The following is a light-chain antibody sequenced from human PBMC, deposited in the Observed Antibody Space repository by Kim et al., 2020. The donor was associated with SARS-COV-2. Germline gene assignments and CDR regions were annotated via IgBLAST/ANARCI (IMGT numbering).Light chain of an antibody. V-gene: IGKV1-39*01. J-gene: IGKJ2*03. CDR3: QQTFSTQYS. CDR1: QSVSIN. Sequence: ASVGDKVTITCRATQSVSINLNWYQQRPGKAPRLLIYGASTLQSGVPSRFSGSGSGTGFTLTISSLQPEDFAIYYCQQTFSTQYSFGQGTKLEIK. CDR2: GAS.